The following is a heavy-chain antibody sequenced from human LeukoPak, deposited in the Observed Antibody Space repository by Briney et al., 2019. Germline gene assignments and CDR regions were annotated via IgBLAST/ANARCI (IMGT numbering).Heavy chain of an antibody. CDR3: ARKTVVGSYFDY. CDR2: IKQDGSDK. CDR1: GFTFSAYW. Sequence: GGSLRLSCAASGFTFSAYWMSWVRQAPGKGLEWVANIKQDGSDKYYVDSVKGRVTISRDNAKNSLYLQMNSLRAEDTAVYYYARKTVVGSYFDYWGQGTPVTVSS. D-gene: IGHD4-23*01. J-gene: IGHJ4*02. V-gene: IGHV3-7*03.